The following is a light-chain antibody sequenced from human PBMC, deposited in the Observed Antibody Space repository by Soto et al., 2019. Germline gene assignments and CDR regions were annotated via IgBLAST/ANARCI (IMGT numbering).Light chain of an antibody. J-gene: IGKJ1*01. CDR1: QGISSY. CDR3: QQSYSTWT. CDR2: AAS. Sequence: IQLTQSPSSLSSSVGDRVTITFRASQGISSYLAWYQQKPGKAPKLLIYAASSLQSGVPSRFSGSGSGTDFTLTISSLQPEDFATYYCQQSYSTWTFGQGTKVDIK. V-gene: IGKV1-39*01.